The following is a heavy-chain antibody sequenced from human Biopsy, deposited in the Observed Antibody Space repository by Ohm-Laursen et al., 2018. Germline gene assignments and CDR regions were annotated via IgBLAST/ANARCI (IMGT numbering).Heavy chain of an antibody. D-gene: IGHD5-18*01. J-gene: IGHJ4*02. CDR2: IGWDDDE. CDR3: ARSRAYSFDALEY. CDR1: GLSLRTSGIR. V-gene: IGHV2-70*04. Sequence: TTQTLTLTRTFSGLSLRTSGIRMSWVRQPPGKALEWLARIGWDDDEFYSTSLKARLTVSKDTSKNQVVLTLTNMDPVDTATYYCARSRAYSFDALEYWGQGILVTVSS.